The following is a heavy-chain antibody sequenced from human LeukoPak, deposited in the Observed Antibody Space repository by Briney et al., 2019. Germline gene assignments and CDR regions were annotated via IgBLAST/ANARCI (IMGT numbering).Heavy chain of an antibody. D-gene: IGHD6-6*01. V-gene: IGHV4-4*07. Sequence: SETLSLTCTVSGGSISSYSWSWIRQPAGKGLEWIGRIYTSGSTNYNPFLKSRVTISVDKSKNQFSLKLSSVTAADTAVYYCARVGSSSAGFDYRGQGSLVTVSS. CDR2: IYTSGST. J-gene: IGHJ4*02. CDR3: ARVGSSSAGFDY. CDR1: GGSISSYS.